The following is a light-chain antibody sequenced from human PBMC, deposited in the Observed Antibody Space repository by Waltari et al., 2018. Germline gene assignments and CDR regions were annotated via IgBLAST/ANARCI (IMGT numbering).Light chain of an antibody. CDR1: SSDVGTYNA. J-gene: IGLJ3*02. CDR2: EVS. V-gene: IGLV2-8*01. Sequence: QSALTQPPSASGSPGQSVSISCTGTSSDVGTYNAVSWYQQHPGKAPKLIIYEVSERPSGVPDRFSGSKSANTASLTVSGLQAEDEADYYCNSYAGSNSVVFGGGTKLTVL. CDR3: NSYAGSNSVV.